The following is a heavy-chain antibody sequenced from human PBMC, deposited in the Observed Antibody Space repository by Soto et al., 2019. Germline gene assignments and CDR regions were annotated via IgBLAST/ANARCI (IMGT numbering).Heavy chain of an antibody. CDR2: FSPGGGGT. Sequence: EVQLVESGGGLVQPGGSLRPSCPASGLTLSSYAMGWVRQAPGKGREWFSTFSPGGGGTYHADSVKGRFTISRDNSKNTLYLQMNSLRDEDTAAYYCAKDMRGSGSYYIYGMDVWGQGTTVTVS. CDR1: GLTLSSYA. J-gene: IGHJ6*02. V-gene: IGHV3-23*04. CDR3: AKDMRGSGSYYIYGMDV. D-gene: IGHD3-10*01.